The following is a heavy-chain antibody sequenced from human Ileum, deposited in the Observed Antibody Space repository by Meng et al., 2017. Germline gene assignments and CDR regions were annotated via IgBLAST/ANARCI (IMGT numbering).Heavy chain of an antibody. D-gene: IGHD3-3*01. J-gene: IGHJ4*02. CDR1: GVAFGHCG. CDR3: IKADDFWSGGFDY. V-gene: IGHV3-NL1*01. CDR2: MVRESSER. Sequence: VECVDVDLRSWGSRGLACGAVGVAFGHCGMTWVRQTPEKGLECVSTMVRESSERHYAVSVKDRFSVSRDKSANMVYLQMNDLRVEDTAVYYFIKADDFWSGGFDYWGQGTLVTVSS.